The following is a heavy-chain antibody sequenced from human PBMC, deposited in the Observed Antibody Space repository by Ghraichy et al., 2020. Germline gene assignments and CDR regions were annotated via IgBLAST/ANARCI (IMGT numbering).Heavy chain of an antibody. CDR3: ARDGYNRRQGMNY. CDR1: GGSISSGGYY. CDR2: IYYSGST. J-gene: IGHJ4*02. Sequence: SETLSLTCTVSGGSISSGGYYWSWIRQHPGKGLEWIGYIYYSGSTYYNPSLQSRITISVDTSKNQFSLKLSSVTAADTAVYYCARDGYNRRQGMNYWGQGTLVTVSS. V-gene: IGHV4-31*03. D-gene: IGHD5-24*01.